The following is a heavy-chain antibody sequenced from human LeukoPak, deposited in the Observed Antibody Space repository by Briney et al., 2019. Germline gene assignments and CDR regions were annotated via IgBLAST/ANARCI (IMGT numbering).Heavy chain of an antibody. CDR3: ARARHAGSGSYYNRYFDY. D-gene: IGHD3-10*01. V-gene: IGHV4-30-2*01. J-gene: IGHJ4*02. CDR2: IYHSGST. CDR1: GGSISSGGYS. Sequence: TSETLSLTCAVSGGSISSGGYSWSWIRQPPGKGLEWIGYIYHSGSTYSNPSLKSRVTISVDRSKNQFSLKLSSVTAADTAVYYCARARHAGSGSYYNRYFDYWGQGTLVTVSS.